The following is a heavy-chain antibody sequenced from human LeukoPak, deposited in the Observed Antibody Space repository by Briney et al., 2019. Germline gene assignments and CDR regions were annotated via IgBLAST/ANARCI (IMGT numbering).Heavy chain of an antibody. CDR3: ARRGFYDTSGYLFDY. CDR1: GFTFSSYW. D-gene: IGHD3-22*01. J-gene: IGHJ4*02. V-gene: IGHV3-7*01. Sequence: TGGSLRLSCAASGFTFSSYWMSWVRQAPGKGLEWVANIKQDGSEKYYVDSVKGRFTISRDNAKNSLYLQMNSLRAEDTAVYYCARRGFYDTSGYLFDYWGQGTLVTVSS. CDR2: IKQDGSEK.